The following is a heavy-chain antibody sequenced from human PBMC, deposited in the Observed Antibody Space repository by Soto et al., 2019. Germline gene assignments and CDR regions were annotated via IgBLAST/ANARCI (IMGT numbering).Heavy chain of an antibody. CDR3: ARGHVLRFLEWYYYYGMDV. CDR2: INHSGST. V-gene: IGHV4-34*01. J-gene: IGHJ6*02. CDR1: GGSFSGYY. Sequence: QVQLQQWGAGLLKPSETLSLTCAVYGGSFSGYYWSWIRQPPGKGLEWIGEINHSGSTNYNPSLKRRVTISVDTSKNQFSLKLSSVTAADTAVYYCARGHVLRFLEWYYYYGMDVWGQGTTVTVSS. D-gene: IGHD3-3*01.